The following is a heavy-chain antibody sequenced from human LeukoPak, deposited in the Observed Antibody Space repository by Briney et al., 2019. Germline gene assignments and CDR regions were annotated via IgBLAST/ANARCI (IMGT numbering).Heavy chain of an antibody. D-gene: IGHD6-13*01. V-gene: IGHV3-21*01. CDR1: GFTFSSYS. CDR3: ASIAAAGPHDAFDI. J-gene: IGHJ3*02. Sequence: PGGSLRLSCAASGFTFSSYSMNWVRQAPGKGLEWVSSISSSSSYIYYADSVKGRFTISRDNAKNSLYLQMNSLRAEDTAVYYCASIAAAGPHDAFDIWGQGTMVTVSS. CDR2: ISSSSSYI.